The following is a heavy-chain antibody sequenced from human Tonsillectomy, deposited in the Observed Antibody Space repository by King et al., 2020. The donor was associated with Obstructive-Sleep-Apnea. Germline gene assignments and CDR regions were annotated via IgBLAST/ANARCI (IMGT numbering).Heavy chain of an antibody. CDR3: ARTLSIAAAGTGWYFDL. CDR2: IYYSGST. D-gene: IGHD6-13*01. J-gene: IGHJ2*01. V-gene: IGHV4-59*01. CDR1: GGSISSYY. Sequence: VQLQESGPGLVKPSETLSLTCTVSGGSISSYYWSWIRQPPGKGLEWIGYIYYSGSTNYNPSLKSRVTISVDTSKTQCSLKLSSVTAADTAVYYCARTLSIAAAGTGWYFDLWGRGTLVTVSS.